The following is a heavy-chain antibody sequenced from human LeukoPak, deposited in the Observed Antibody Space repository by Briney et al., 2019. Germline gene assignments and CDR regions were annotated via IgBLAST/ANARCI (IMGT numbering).Heavy chain of an antibody. D-gene: IGHD1-26*01. CDR3: ARGPSGSYQTD. V-gene: IGHV3-43*02. CDR2: RGDGGST. J-gene: IGHJ4*02. Sequence: PGGSLRLSCAASGFAFEDYAMHWVRQSPGKALEWVSLRGDGGSTYYADSVKGRFTISRDNAKNSLYLQMNSLRAEDTAVYYCARGPSGSYQTDWGQGTLVTVSS. CDR1: GFAFEDYA.